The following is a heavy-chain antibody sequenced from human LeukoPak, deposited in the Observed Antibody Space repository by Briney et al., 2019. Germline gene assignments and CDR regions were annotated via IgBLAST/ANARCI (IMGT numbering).Heavy chain of an antibody. CDR3: ARAIQFGGYFDY. D-gene: IGHD2-15*01. V-gene: IGHV3-53*01. Sequence: GGSLRLSCAASGITFSTSDMNWVRQAPGKGLEWVSVIYGGDTTYYADSVRGRFTISRDTSKNTLYLQMNSLRADDTAVYYCARAIQFGGYFDYWGQGTLVTVSS. CDR2: IYGGDTT. CDR1: GITFSTSD. J-gene: IGHJ4*02.